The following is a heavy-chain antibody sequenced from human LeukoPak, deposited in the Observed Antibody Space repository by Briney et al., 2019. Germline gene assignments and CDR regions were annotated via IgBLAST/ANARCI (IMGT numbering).Heavy chain of an antibody. CDR2: ISTNGDST. Sequence: GGSLRLSCAASGFTFSSYAMHWVRQAPGKGLEFVSTISTNGDSTYYAKSVKGRFTISRDNSKNTLYLQMGSLRAEDMAVYYCARGILNYGLTGFDYWGQGTLVTVPS. CDR1: GFTFSSYA. J-gene: IGHJ4*02. D-gene: IGHD3-16*01. CDR3: ARGILNYGLTGFDY. V-gene: IGHV3-64*01.